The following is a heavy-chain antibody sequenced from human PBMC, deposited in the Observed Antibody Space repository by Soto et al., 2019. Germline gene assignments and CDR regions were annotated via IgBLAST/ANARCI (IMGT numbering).Heavy chain of an antibody. J-gene: IGHJ6*02. CDR1: GFTFSTHA. Sequence: EVQLLESGGGLVQPGGSLRLSCVASGFTFSTHAMSWVRQAPGKGLEWVSTFSGSEGNIYYAESVKGRLTISRDDSKNTLYLQMNSLRVEDTAVYYCAKDPPWTVGPLAMDVWGQGTTVTVSS. CDR3: AKDPPWTVGPLAMDV. D-gene: IGHD2-2*01. CDR2: FSGSEGNI. V-gene: IGHV3-23*01.